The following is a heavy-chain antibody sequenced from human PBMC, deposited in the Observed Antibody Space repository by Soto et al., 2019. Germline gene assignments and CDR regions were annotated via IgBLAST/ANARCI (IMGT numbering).Heavy chain of an antibody. CDR3: AREPRPQSRVRDYYYYGMDV. CDR2: INAGNGNT. CDR1: GYTFTSYA. V-gene: IGHV1-3*01. J-gene: IGHJ6*02. D-gene: IGHD3-3*01. Sequence: ASVKVSCKASGYTFTSYAMHWVRQAPGQRREGLGWINAGNGNTKYSQKFQGRVTITRDTSASTAYMELSSLRSEDTAVHYCAREPRPQSRVRDYYYYGMDVWGQGTTVNV.